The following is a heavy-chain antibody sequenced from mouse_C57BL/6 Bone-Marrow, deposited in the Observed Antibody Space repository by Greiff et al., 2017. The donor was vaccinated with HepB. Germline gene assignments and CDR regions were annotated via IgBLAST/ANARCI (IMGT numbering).Heavy chain of an antibody. Sequence: EVNVVESGEGLVKPGGSLKLSCAASGFTFSSYAMSWVRQTPEKRLEWVAYISSGGDYIYYADTVKGRFTISRDNARNTLYLQMSSLKSEDTAMYYCTDYSNYKFAYWGQGTLVTVSA. V-gene: IGHV5-9-1*02. D-gene: IGHD2-5*01. CDR1: GFTFSSYA. J-gene: IGHJ3*01. CDR2: ISSGGDYI. CDR3: TDYSNYKFAY.